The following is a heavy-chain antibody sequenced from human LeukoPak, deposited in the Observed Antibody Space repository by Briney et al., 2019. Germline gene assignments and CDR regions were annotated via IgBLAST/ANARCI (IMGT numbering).Heavy chain of an antibody. D-gene: IGHD2/OR15-2a*01. CDR3: ARGARIFDS. CDR1: SGSITSYY. CDR2: IYYTGTT. J-gene: IGHJ4*02. Sequence: RPSETLSLTCTVSSGSITSYYWSWIRQPPGKGLEYIGHIYYTGTTDYNPSLKSRVTMSVDTSKSQFSLRLTSVTAADTAVYYCARGARIFDSWGPGTLVTVSS. V-gene: IGHV4-59*08.